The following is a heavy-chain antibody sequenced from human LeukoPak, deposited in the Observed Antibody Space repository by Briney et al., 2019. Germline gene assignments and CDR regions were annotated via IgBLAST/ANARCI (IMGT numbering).Heavy chain of an antibody. CDR1: GYTFTSYA. D-gene: IGHD3-10*01. Sequence: GASVKVSCKASGYTFTSYAMNWVRQAPGQGLEWMGWINTNTGNPTYAQGFTGRFVFSLDTSVSTAYLQISSLKAEDTAVYYCARAPPTYYYGSGSYYPTFYYYYYMDVWGKGTTVTVSS. J-gene: IGHJ6*03. CDR3: ARAPPTYYYGSGSYYPTFYYYYYMDV. CDR2: INTNTGNP. V-gene: IGHV7-4-1*02.